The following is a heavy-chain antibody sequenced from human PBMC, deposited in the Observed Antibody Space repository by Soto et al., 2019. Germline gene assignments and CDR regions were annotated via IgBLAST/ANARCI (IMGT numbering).Heavy chain of an antibody. CDR1: GDIFIHYY. CDR3: ARSLLQGDF. CDR2: INPNGGST. J-gene: IGHJ4*02. V-gene: IGHV1-46*01. Sequence: QVQLVQSGAEVKKPGASVKVSCTASGDIFIHYYIHWVRQAPGQGLEWMAIINPNGGSTNYAQKFQGRGTVTSDTSTSTVSMELNSLGSDDTAVYFCARSLLQGDFWGQGTLVPVSS. D-gene: IGHD2-21*01.